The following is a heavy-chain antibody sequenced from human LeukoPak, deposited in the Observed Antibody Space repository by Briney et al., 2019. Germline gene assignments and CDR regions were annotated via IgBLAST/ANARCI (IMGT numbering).Heavy chain of an antibody. CDR1: GFTFSNAW. D-gene: IGHD3-16*01. Sequence: GGSLRLSCAASGFTFSNAWMGWVRQAPGRGLEWLGRIKSRTDGGTADYVAPVKGRFTISRDDSKSMLYLQMNSLRTEDTAVYFCTTQFRWGPVDFDFWGQGTLVTVSS. CDR3: TTQFRWGPVDFDF. V-gene: IGHV3-15*01. CDR2: IKSRTDGGTA. J-gene: IGHJ4*02.